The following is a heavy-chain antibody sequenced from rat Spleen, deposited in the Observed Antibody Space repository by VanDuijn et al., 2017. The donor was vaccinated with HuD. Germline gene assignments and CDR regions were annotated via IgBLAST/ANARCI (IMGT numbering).Heavy chain of an antibody. CDR1: GFSLTSYH. Sequence: QVPLKESGPGLVQPSQTLSLTCSVSGFSLTSYHVSWVRQPPGKGLEWMGVIWTGGITAYNSLLKSRLSISRDISKSQVFLKMNSLQTGDTAIYYCTRVSFLYTTDPHYVMDAWGQGASVTVSS. D-gene: IGHD1-6*01. J-gene: IGHJ4*01. V-gene: IGHV2-43*01. CDR2: IWTGGIT. CDR3: TRVSFLYTTDPHYVMDA.